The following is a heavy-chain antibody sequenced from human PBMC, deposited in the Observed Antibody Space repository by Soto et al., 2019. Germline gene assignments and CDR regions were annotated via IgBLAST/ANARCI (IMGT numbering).Heavy chain of an antibody. CDR3: ARRPTSGWNLFDF. D-gene: IGHD1-7*01. V-gene: IGHV4-39*01. Sequence: QLQLQESGPGLVKPSATLSLTCSVSGCSITSSANYWGWIRQPPGKGLEWIGNIYFSGRTQYKPSLQSRVTISLDTPKKQFSLKLTSVTAADTAMYYRARRPTSGWNLFDFWGQGTLVTVSS. CDR1: GCSITSSANY. J-gene: IGHJ4*02. CDR2: IYFSGRT.